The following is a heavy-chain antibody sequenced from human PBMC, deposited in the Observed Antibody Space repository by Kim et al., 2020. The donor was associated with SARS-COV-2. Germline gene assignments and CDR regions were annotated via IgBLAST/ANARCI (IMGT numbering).Heavy chain of an antibody. CDR3: VHYCSGGSCYPGDAFD. V-gene: IGHV4-39*01. J-gene: IGHJ3*02. Sequence: SETLSLTCTVSGGSISSSSYYWGWIRQPPGKGLEWIGSIYYSGSTYYNPSLKSRVTISVDTSKNQFSLKLSSVTAADTAVYYCVHYCSGGSCYPGDAFD. D-gene: IGHD2-15*01. CDR1: GGSISSSSYY. CDR2: IYYSGST.